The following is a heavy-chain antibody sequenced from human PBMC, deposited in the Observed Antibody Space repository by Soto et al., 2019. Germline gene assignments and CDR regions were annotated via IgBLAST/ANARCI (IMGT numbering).Heavy chain of an antibody. D-gene: IGHD4-4*01. V-gene: IGHV3-7*03. CDR1: GFTFSSYW. J-gene: IGHJ6*01. Sequence: GGSRRLSWSPSGFTFSSYWMRCVRQAPGNGREWVANIKQEGREKYYLESVKGRFTISRDNAKNSLYLQMNSLRAEDTAVSYCARXAYSTDVSYYYYYGMHVWQKETRVRVSS. CDR2: IKQEGREK. CDR3: ARXAYSTDVSYYYYYGMHV.